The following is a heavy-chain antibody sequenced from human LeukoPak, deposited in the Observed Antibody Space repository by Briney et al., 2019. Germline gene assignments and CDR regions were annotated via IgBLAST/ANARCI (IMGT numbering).Heavy chain of an antibody. V-gene: IGHV3-11*06. CDR2: ISSNSRYT. Sequence: PGGSLRLSCAASGFTFSDYYMSWIRQAPGKGLEWVSYISSNSRYTNYADSVKGRFTISRGNAENSLYLQMNRLRAEDTAVYYCARGGRVGATDYWGQGTLVTVSS. D-gene: IGHD1-26*01. CDR1: GFTFSDYY. CDR3: ARGGRVGATDY. J-gene: IGHJ4*02.